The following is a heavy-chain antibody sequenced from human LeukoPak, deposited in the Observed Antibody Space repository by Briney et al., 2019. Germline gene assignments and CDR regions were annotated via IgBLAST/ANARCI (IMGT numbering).Heavy chain of an antibody. CDR1: GFIFSTYS. CDR2: ISGSSGST. D-gene: IGHD2/OR15-2a*01. Sequence: GGSLRLSCAASGFIFSTYSMNWFRQAPGKKLQWVSAISGSSGSTYYADSVKGRITISRDNSKNTLYLQMDSLRAEDTAVYYCAKDVDSTASWPTEYLQHWGQGTRVTVSS. J-gene: IGHJ1*01. CDR3: AKDVDSTASWPTEYLQH. V-gene: IGHV3-23*01.